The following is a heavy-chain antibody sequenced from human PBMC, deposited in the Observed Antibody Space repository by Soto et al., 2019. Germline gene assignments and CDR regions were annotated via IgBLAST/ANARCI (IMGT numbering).Heavy chain of an antibody. J-gene: IGHJ5*02. CDR1: GFSLSGYG. CDR3: ARDVDRTSHLNWFDP. V-gene: IGHV3-33*01. D-gene: IGHD5-12*01. Sequence: PGRPLRLSCEVSGFSLSGYGMHLVRQAPGKGLEWVAVIWYDGTTKNYADSVKGRFTISRDSSKNTVYLQMDSLKVEDTAVYYCARDVDRTSHLNWFDPWGQGVMVTVS. CDR2: IWYDGTTK.